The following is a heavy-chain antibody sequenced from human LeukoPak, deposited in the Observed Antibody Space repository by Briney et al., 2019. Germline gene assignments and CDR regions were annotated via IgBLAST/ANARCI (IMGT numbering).Heavy chain of an antibody. V-gene: IGHV1-2*02. D-gene: IGHD6-13*01. Sequence: ASVKVSCKASGYTFTGYYMHWVRQAPGQGLEGMGWINPNSGGTNYAQKFQGRVTMTRDTSISTAYMELSRLTSDDTAVYYCARAGSSSRWVNDYWGQGTLVTVSS. J-gene: IGHJ4*02. CDR2: INPNSGGT. CDR3: ARAGSSSRWVNDY. CDR1: GYTFTGYY.